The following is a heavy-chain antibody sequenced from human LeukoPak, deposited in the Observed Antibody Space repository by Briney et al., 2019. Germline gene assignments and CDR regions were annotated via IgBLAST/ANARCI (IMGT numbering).Heavy chain of an antibody. CDR3: AISHYYDSSGYYSFDY. J-gene: IGHJ4*02. V-gene: IGHV3-30*19. D-gene: IGHD3-22*01. CDR1: GFTFNRFG. Sequence: PGGSLRLSCATSGFTFNRFGMHWVRQAPGKGLEWVAVISYDGSNKYYADSVKGRFTISRDNSKNTLYLQMNSLRAEDTAVYYCAISHYYDSSGYYSFDYWGQGTLVTVSS. CDR2: ISYDGSNK.